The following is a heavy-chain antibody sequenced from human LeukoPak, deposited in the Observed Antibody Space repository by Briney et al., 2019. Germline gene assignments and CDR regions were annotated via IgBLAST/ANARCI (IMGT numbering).Heavy chain of an antibody. D-gene: IGHD3-10*01. CDR1: GFTFVDFG. J-gene: IGHJ6*03. CDR2: IKQDGSEK. Sequence: GGSLRLSCAASGFTFVDFGMSWVRQAPGKGLEWVANIKQDGSEKYYVDSVKGRFTISRDNAKNSLYLQMNSLRAEDTAVYYCARVSSKAMVRGIITKKNYSYYYMDVWGKGTTVTISS. V-gene: IGHV3-7*01. CDR3: ARVSSKAMVRGIITKKNYSYYYMDV.